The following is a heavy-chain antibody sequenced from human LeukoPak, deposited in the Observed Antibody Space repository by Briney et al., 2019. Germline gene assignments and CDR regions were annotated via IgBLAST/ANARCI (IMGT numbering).Heavy chain of an antibody. V-gene: IGHV3-23*01. CDR1: GFTFSSYA. D-gene: IGHD1-26*01. J-gene: IGHJ4*02. CDR2: ISGSGGST. Sequence: GGSLRLSCAASGFTFSSYAMSWVRQAPGKGLEWVSAISGSGGSTYYADSVKGRFTISRNNSKNTLYLQMNSLRAEDTAVYYCAKDFKALGSSIWGQGTLVTVSS. CDR3: AKDFKALGSSI.